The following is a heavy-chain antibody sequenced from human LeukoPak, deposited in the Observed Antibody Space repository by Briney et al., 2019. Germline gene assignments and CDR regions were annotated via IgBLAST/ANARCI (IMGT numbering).Heavy chain of an antibody. Sequence: LRASVKVSCKVSGYTLTELSMHWVRQAPGKGLEWMGGFDPEDGETIYAQKFQGRVTMTEDTSTDTAYMELSSLRSEDTAVYYCATADMVRGAMNPPPLDYWGQGTLDTVSS. J-gene: IGHJ4*02. D-gene: IGHD3-10*01. CDR1: GYTLTELS. V-gene: IGHV1-24*01. CDR2: FDPEDGET. CDR3: ATADMVRGAMNPPPLDY.